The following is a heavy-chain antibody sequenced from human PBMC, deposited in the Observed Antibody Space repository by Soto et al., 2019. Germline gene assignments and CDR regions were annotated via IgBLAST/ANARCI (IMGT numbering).Heavy chain of an antibody. D-gene: IGHD1-26*01. CDR3: ARGGADSGDYYGYYSYYGVDV. V-gene: IGHV1-46*01. J-gene: IGHJ6*02. CDR1: GYTFTNYY. CDR2: INPSGGST. Sequence: EGSVKVSCKASGYTFTNYYIHWVRQAPGQGLEWMGIINPSGGSTDYAQKFQGRVTMTRDTSTSTVYMELTSLRSEDTAVYYCARGGADSGDYYGYYSYYGVDVWGQGTTVTVSS.